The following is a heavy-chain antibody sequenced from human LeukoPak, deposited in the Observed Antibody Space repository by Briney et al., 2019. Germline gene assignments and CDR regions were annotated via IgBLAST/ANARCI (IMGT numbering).Heavy chain of an antibody. CDR1: GYTFTSYG. D-gene: IGHD3-10*01. V-gene: IGHV1-18*01. Sequence: ASVKVSCKASGYTFTSYGISWVRQAPGQGLEWMGWISADNGNTNYAQKLQGRVTVTTDTSTSTAYMELRSLRSDDTAVYYCARDGELYSGSKGLFDIWGQGTLVTVSS. J-gene: IGHJ3*02. CDR3: ARDGELYSGSKGLFDI. CDR2: ISADNGNT.